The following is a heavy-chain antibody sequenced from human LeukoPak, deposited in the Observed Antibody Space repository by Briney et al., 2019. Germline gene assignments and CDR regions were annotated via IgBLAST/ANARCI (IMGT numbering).Heavy chain of an antibody. Sequence: SQTLSLTCAISGDSVSSNSAAWNWIRQSPSRGLEWLGRTYYRSKWYNDYAVSVKSRITINPDTSKNQFSLQLNSVTPEDTAVYYCARCSLRGWIQDYYYGMDVWGQGTTVTVSS. CDR1: GDSVSSNSAA. J-gene: IGHJ6*02. CDR3: ARCSLRGWIQDYYYGMDV. CDR2: TYYRSKWYN. V-gene: IGHV6-1*01. D-gene: IGHD5-18*01.